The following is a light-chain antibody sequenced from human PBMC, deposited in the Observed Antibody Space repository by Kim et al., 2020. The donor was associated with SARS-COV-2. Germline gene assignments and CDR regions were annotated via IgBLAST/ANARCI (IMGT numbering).Light chain of an antibody. CDR2: SND. J-gene: IGLJ2*01. V-gene: IGLV1-44*01. CDR3: AVWDDSLSGFLV. CDR1: TSNIGKNT. Sequence: QSVLTQSPSASGTPGQRVTISCSGSTSNIGKNTVNWFQQHPGTAPKLLIFSNDQRPPGVPDRFSGSRSGTSASLAISGLRSEDEAEYYCAVWDDSLSGFLVFGGGTQLTVL.